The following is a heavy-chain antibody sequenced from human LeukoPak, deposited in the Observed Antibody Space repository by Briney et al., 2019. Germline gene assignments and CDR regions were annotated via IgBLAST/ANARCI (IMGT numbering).Heavy chain of an antibody. CDR1: GFTFSSYG. CDR2: TDTDGRRT. CDR3: ARGYYYDTTKLDL. J-gene: IGHJ5*02. Sequence: PGRSLRLSCAASGFTFSSYGMHCVRQARGEGLVWVSLTDTDGRRTNSADSVKGRVTVSRDNAQNTLSLQMNSLRAEDTAVYYCARGYYYDTTKLDLWGQGTLVTVSS. V-gene: IGHV3-74*01. D-gene: IGHD3-22*01.